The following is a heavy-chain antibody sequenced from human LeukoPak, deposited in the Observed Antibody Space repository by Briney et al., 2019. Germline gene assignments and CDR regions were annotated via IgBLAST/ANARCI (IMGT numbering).Heavy chain of an antibody. CDR1: GYTFTGYY. CDR2: INPNSGGT. CDR3: ARSRTGSGFLFDY. Sequence: ASVKVSRKASGYTFTGYYMHWVRQAPGQGLEWMGWINPNSGGTNYAQKFQGRVTMTRDTSISTAYMELSRLRSDDTAVYYCARSRTGSGFLFDYWGQGTLVTVSP. J-gene: IGHJ4*02. D-gene: IGHD3-10*01. V-gene: IGHV1-2*02.